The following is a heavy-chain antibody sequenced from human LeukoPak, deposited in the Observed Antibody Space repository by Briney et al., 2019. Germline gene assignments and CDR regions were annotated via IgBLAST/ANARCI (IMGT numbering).Heavy chain of an antibody. D-gene: IGHD5-24*01. CDR1: GYTFTSYY. CDR2: IHPSGGGT. V-gene: IGHV1-46*01. J-gene: IGHJ4*02. Sequence: ASVKVSCKASGYTFTSYYIHWVRQAPGQGLERMGRIHPSGGGTSYAQKFQGRLTMTRDTSTSTVYMELSSLTSEDTAVYFCTRGGDVYIFDYWGQGTLVTVSS. CDR3: TRGGDVYIFDY.